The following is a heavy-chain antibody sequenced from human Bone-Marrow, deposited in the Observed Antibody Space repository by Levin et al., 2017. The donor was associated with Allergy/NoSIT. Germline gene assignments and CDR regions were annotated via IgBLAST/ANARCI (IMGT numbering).Heavy chain of an antibody. CDR2: ISGSGDTT. D-gene: IGHD6-13*01. J-gene: IGHJ6*02. CDR3: AKVPADLYYYYGLDA. Sequence: ETLSLTCEASGITFNNNAMTWVRQAPGKGLEWVSTISGSGDTTYYADSVKGRFTISRDNSKNTVYLQMNSLRAEDTGIFFCAKVPADLYYYYGLDAWGQGTTVTVSS. CDR1: GITFNNNA. V-gene: IGHV3-23*01.